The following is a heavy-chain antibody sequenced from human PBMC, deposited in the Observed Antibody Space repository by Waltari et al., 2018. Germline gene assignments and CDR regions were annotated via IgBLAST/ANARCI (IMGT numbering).Heavy chain of an antibody. Sequence: QVQLVESGGGVVQPGRSLRLSCAASGFTFSSYAMHWVRQAPGKGLEWVAVISYDGSNKYYADSVKGRFTISRDNSKNTLYLQMNSLRAEDTAVYYCASTIFGVVNYDYWGQGTLVTVSS. V-gene: IGHV3-30-3*01. D-gene: IGHD3-3*01. CDR2: ISYDGSNK. J-gene: IGHJ4*02. CDR3: ASTIFGVVNYDY. CDR1: GFTFSSYA.